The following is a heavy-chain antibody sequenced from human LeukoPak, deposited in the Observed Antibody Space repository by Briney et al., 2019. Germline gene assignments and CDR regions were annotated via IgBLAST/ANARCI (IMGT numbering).Heavy chain of an antibody. D-gene: IGHD6-13*01. CDR1: GFTFSSSA. CDR2: ISSASGST. Sequence: GGSLRLSCAASGFTFSSSAMSWVRQAPGKGLEWVSSISSASGSTFYAESVRGRFTVSRDNSKNTLFLHMNSLSAEDTAIYYCAKDPAIAGDTWFDPWGQGTLVTVSS. CDR3: AKDPAIAGDTWFDP. V-gene: IGHV3-23*01. J-gene: IGHJ5*02.